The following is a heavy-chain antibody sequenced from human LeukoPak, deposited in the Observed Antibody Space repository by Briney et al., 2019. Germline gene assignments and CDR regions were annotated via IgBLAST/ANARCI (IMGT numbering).Heavy chain of an antibody. D-gene: IGHD3-22*01. J-gene: IGHJ4*02. Sequence: PSETLSLTCTVSGGSISSYYWSWIRQPPGKGLEWIGYIYYSGSTNYNPSLKSRVTISVDTSKNQFSLKLSSVTAADTAVYYCARDLTDYYELDYWGQGTLVTVSS. CDR1: GGSISSYY. V-gene: IGHV4-59*01. CDR2: IYYSGST. CDR3: ARDLTDYYELDY.